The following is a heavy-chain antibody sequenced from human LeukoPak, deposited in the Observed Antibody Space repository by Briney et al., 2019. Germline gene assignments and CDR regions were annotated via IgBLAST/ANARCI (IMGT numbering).Heavy chain of an antibody. V-gene: IGHV3-74*01. CDR3: AREGGYDPFEY. Sequence: GSLRRSCAASGITFSYYWMHWVRQAPGKGLVWVSRIDADGSSATYADSVKGRFTISRDNAKNTLYLQMNSLRAEDTAVYYCAREGGYDPFEYWGQGTLVTVSS. J-gene: IGHJ4*02. CDR1: GITFSYYW. D-gene: IGHD5-12*01. CDR2: IDADGSSA.